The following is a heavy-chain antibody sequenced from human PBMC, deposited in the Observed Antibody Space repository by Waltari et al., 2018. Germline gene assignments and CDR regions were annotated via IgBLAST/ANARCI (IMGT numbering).Heavy chain of an antibody. CDR3: ARDPEVVPDPGMDV. V-gene: IGHV3-48*03. CDR2: TSLTGRTI. J-gene: IGHJ6*02. Sequence: EVKLVESGGGLVQPGGSLRLSCAASGFIFSSYEMNWGRHGPGKGRAGVSYTSLTGRTIYYEDSGRGRFTISRDNAKNSLYLQMNSLRAEDTAVYHCARDPEVVPDPGMDVWGQGTTVTVSS. CDR1: GFIFSSYE. D-gene: IGHD2-2*01.